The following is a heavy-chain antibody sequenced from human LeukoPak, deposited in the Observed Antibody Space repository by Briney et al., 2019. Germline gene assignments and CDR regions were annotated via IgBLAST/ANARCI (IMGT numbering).Heavy chain of an antibody. CDR3: SAYCSSTSCHGE. D-gene: IGHD2-2*01. V-gene: IGHV3-73*01. J-gene: IGHJ4*02. CDR2: IRSKANSYAT. CDR1: GFTFSRNG. Sequence: GGFLRLSCAASGFTFSRNGMHWVRQTSGKGLEWVGRIRSKANSYATAYGASVKGRFTISRDDTKNMAYLQMNSLKTEDTAVYYCSAYCSSTSCHGEWGQGTLVTVSS.